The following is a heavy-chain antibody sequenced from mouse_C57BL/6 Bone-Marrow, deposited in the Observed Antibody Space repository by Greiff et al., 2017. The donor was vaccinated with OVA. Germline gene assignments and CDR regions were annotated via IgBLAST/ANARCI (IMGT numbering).Heavy chain of an antibody. V-gene: IGHV5-12*01. Sequence: EVKLQESGGGLVQPGGSLKLSCAASGFTFSDYYMYWVRQTPEKRLEWVAYISNGGGSTYYPDTVKGRFTISRDNAKNTLYLQMSRLKSEDTAMYYCAFTTVVAHYYAMDYWGQGTSVTVSS. CDR2: ISNGGGST. CDR1: GFTFSDYY. CDR3: AFTTVVAHYYAMDY. D-gene: IGHD1-1*01. J-gene: IGHJ4*01.